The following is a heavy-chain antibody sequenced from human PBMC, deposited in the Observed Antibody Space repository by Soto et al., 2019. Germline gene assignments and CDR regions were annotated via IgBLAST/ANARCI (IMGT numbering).Heavy chain of an antibody. CDR2: INHSGST. D-gene: IGHD6-13*01. V-gene: IGHV4-34*01. J-gene: IGHJ6*02. CDR1: GGSFSGYY. Sequence: SETLSLTCAVYGGSFSGYYWSWVRQPPGKGLEWIGEINHSGSTNYNPSLKSRVTISVDTSKNQFSLKLSSVTAADTAVYYCARVGGAAAGKWYYYYYYGMDVWGQGTTVTVSS. CDR3: ARVGGAAAGKWYYYYYYGMDV.